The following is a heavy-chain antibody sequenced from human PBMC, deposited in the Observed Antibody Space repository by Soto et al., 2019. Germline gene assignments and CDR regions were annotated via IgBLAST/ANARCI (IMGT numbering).Heavy chain of an antibody. D-gene: IGHD2-15*01. Sequence: QVQLVQSGAEVKKPGSSVKVSCKASGGTFSSYAISWVRQAPGQGLEWMGGIIPIFGTANYAQKFQGRVTFAADESTSTAYMELSRSEDTAVYYCARESRYGSGGSCYFLPGIDYWGQGTLVTVSS. CDR1: GGTFSSYA. CDR3: ARESRYGSGGSCYFLPGIDY. CDR2: IIPIFGTA. J-gene: IGHJ4*02. V-gene: IGHV1-69*12.